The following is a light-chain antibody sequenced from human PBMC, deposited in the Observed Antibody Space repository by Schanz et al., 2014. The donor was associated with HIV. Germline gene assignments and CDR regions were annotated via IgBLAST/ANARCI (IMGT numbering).Light chain of an antibody. CDR2: KSS. CDR3: QQSYSTLRT. V-gene: IGKV1-5*03. J-gene: IGKJ1*01. CDR1: QSISNW. Sequence: DIQMSQSHTTVSASVGDRVIITCRASQSISNWLAWYQQKPGKAPNLLIYKSSTLESGVPSRFSGSGSGTEFTLTINTLQPEDFATYYCQQSYSTLRTFGQGTKVDLK.